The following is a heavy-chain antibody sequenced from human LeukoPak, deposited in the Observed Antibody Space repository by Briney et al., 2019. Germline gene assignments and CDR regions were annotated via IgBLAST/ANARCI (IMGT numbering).Heavy chain of an antibody. CDR2: IWYDGSNK. J-gene: IGHJ6*03. CDR3: AKADSGNYYYYMDV. V-gene: IGHV3-33*06. D-gene: IGHD1-26*01. CDR1: GFTFSSYG. Sequence: PGGSLRLSCAASGFTFSSYGMHWVRQAPGKGLEWVAVIWYDGSNKYYADSVKGRFTISRDNSKNTLYLQMNSLRAEDTAVYYCAKADSGNYYYYMDVWGKGTTVTVSS.